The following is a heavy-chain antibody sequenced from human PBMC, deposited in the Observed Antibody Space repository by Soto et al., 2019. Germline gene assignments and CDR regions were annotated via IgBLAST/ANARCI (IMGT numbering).Heavy chain of an antibody. D-gene: IGHD3-22*01. J-gene: IGHJ4*02. V-gene: IGHV5-51*01. CDR2: IYPGDSNT. CDR1: GYSFSSYW. CDR3: ARRHYYDASDYFGFLGFDY. Sequence: HGESLKISCKGSGYSFSSYWIGWVRQMPGKGLEWMGIIYPGDSNTRYSPSFQGQVTISADRSISTAYLQWSSLKASDTAMYYCARRHYYDASDYFGFLGFDYWGQGALVTVPQ.